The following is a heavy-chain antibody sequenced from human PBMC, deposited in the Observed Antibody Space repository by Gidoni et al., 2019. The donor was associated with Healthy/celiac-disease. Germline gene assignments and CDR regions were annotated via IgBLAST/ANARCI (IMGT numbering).Heavy chain of an antibody. CDR3: TTGDWTDAFDI. D-gene: IGHD1-1*01. CDR2: SKSKTEGGTT. Sequence: EVQLLESGCGLVKPGGSLRLSCASSGFTFSTAWMSWVRQAPGKGLEWVGRSKSKTEGGTTDYAAPVKGRVTIARDDSKNTLYLKMNSLKTEDTAVYYCTTGDWTDAFDIWGQGTMVTVSS. CDR1: GFTFSTAW. V-gene: IGHV3-15*01. J-gene: IGHJ3*02.